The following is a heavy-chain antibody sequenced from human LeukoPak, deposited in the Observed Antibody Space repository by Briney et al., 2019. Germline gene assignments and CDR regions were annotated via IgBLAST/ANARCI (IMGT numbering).Heavy chain of an antibody. Sequence: SVNVSCKASGGTFSSYAISWVRQAPGQGLEWMGGIIPMFGTANYAQKLQGRVTITAEKSTSTAYMVLSSLRSEDTAVYYCARADPFYGAGSYAGSWFDPWGQGTLVTVSS. J-gene: IGHJ5*02. CDR1: GGTFSSYA. V-gene: IGHV1-69*06. D-gene: IGHD3-10*01. CDR2: IIPMFGTA. CDR3: ARADPFYGAGSYAGSWFDP.